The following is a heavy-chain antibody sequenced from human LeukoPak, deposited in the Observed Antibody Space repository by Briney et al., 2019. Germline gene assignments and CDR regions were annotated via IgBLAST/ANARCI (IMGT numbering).Heavy chain of an antibody. CDR2: IFHAGNT. J-gene: IGHJ3*02. CDR1: GYSITSGYY. D-gene: IGHD6-13*01. CDR3: ARSRGSWPDAFDI. V-gene: IGHV4-38-2*01. Sequence: SETLSLTCDVSGYSITSGYYWGWFRQPPGKGLEWIGNIFHAGNTYYNPSLRSRVTISVDTSKNQFSLRLTSVTAADTAVYYCARSRGSWPDAFDIWGQGTMVTVSS.